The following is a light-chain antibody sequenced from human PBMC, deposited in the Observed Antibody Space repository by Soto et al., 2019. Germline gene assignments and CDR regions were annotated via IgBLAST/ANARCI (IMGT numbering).Light chain of an antibody. J-gene: IGKJ1*01. CDR1: QDIESW. CDR3: QQGNRFPWT. CDR2: AAS. Sequence: IHMTQSPSSVSASVGYIFTITCRASQDIESWLDWYQKTKGKAPKILIYAASSLQSGVPSRLSGRGSGTDVTFTISSLQPEDFETYDCQQGNRFPWTFGHGTKVDIK. V-gene: IGKV1-12*01.